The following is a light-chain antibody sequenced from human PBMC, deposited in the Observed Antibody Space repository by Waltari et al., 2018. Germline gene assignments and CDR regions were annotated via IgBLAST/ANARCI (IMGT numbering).Light chain of an antibody. Sequence: EIVLTQSPGTLSLSPGERATLSCRASQSVSRNYLGWYQQKPAQAPRLLIYGASSRATGIPDRFSGSGSGTDFTLTISRLEPEDCAVYYCQQYGSSPAITFGQGTRLEI. J-gene: IGKJ5*01. CDR1: QSVSRNY. CDR2: GAS. CDR3: QQYGSSPAIT. V-gene: IGKV3-20*01.